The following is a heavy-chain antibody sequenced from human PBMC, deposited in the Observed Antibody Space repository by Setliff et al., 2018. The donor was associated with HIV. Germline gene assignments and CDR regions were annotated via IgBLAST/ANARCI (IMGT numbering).Heavy chain of an antibody. Sequence: GASVKVSCKTSGYTFTTYVMHWVRQAPGQRLEWIGWIDTVNGNTRYSQQFQGRITITMDTSASTVYMEVSSLRSEDMAVYYCAREGAAAGLDLDYWGQGTLVTVSS. CDR1: GYTFTTYV. CDR2: IDTVNGNT. J-gene: IGHJ4*02. CDR3: AREGAAAGLDLDY. D-gene: IGHD6-13*01. V-gene: IGHV1-3*03.